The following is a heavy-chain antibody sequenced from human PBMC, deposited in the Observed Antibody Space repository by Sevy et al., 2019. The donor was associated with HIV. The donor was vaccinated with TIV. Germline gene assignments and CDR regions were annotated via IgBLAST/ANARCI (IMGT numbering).Heavy chain of an antibody. CDR2: LSYDDSDE. D-gene: IGHD6-19*01. V-gene: IGHV3-30-3*01. CDR3: AKDLRGSGWYYFDY. Sequence: GESLKISCAASGFIFSTSPMHWVRQAPGKGLECVAILSYDDSDENYADSVKGRFTISRDNSKNTLYLQMNSLRAEDTAVYYCAKDLRGSGWYYFDYWGQGTLVTVSS. J-gene: IGHJ4*02. CDR1: GFIFSTSP.